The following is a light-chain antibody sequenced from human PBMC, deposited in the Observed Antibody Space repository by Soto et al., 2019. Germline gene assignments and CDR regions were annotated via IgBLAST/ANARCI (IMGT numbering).Light chain of an antibody. Sequence: QSALTQPASVSGSPGQSITISCTGTSSDVGAYNYVSWYHQHPAKAPKLRIYDVSNRPSGISNLFSGSKSGNTASLTISGLQAEDEADYYCSSYTSRSTPYVFASGTKLTVL. V-gene: IGLV2-14*01. J-gene: IGLJ1*01. CDR3: SSYTSRSTPYV. CDR1: SSDVGAYNY. CDR2: DVS.